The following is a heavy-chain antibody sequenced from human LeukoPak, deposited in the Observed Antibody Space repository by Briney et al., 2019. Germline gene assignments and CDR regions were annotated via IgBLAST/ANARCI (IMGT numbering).Heavy chain of an antibody. CDR1: GFTFSGYG. Sequence: GGSLRLSCAASGFTFSGYGMHWVRQAPGKGLEWVAFIRDDEYYADSVKGRFTISRDNSKNTLYLQMNSLRSDDTAVYYCASDRIAAAGTDYYMDVWGKGTTVTVSS. D-gene: IGHD6-13*01. V-gene: IGHV3-30*02. J-gene: IGHJ6*03. CDR3: ASDRIAAAGTDYYMDV. CDR2: IRDDE.